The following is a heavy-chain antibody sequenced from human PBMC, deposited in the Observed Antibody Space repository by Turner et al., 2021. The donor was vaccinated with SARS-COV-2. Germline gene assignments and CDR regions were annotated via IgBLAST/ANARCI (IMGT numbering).Heavy chain of an antibody. Sequence: QVQLVESGGGVVQPGRSLRLSCAASGFTFSNYGMHWVRQAPGKGLEWVALISYDGSNKYYADSVKGRFTISRDNSKNTLYLQMNSLRAEDTAVYYCARDLGDEPDYWGQGTLVTVSS. CDR2: ISYDGSNK. D-gene: IGHD2-21*01. CDR3: ARDLGDEPDY. V-gene: IGHV3-30*03. CDR1: GFTFSNYG. J-gene: IGHJ4*02.